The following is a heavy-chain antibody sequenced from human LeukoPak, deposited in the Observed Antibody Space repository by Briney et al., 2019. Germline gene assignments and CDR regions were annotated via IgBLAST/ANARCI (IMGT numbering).Heavy chain of an antibody. V-gene: IGHV4-61*02. Sequence: SQTLSLTCSVSGGSISSGSYYWSWIRQPAGKGLEWIGRIYTSGSTNYNPSLKSRVTISVDTSKNQFSLKLSSVTAADTAMYYCARANFWSGYYDYWGQGTLVTVSS. CDR2: IYTSGST. J-gene: IGHJ4*02. D-gene: IGHD3-3*01. CDR1: GGSISSGSYY. CDR3: ARANFWSGYYDY.